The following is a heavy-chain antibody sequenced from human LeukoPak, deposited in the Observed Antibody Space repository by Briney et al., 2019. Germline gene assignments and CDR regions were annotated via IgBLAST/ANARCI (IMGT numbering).Heavy chain of an antibody. J-gene: IGHJ6*03. CDR2: INPSGGST. D-gene: IGHD6-19*01. V-gene: IGHV1-46*01. CDR1: GYTFTSYY. CDR3: ASRHRPAVAGTFYYYYMDV. Sequence: ASVKVSCKAPGYTFTSYYMHWVRQAPGQGLEWMGIINPSGGSTSYAQKFQGRVTMTRDTSTSTVYMELSSLRSEDTAVYYCASRHRPAVAGTFYYYYMDVWGKGTTVTVSS.